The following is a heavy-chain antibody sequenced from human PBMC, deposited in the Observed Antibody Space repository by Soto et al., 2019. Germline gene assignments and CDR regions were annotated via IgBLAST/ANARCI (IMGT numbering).Heavy chain of an antibody. CDR1: GFTFSSYA. CDR3: AKQRFSMVRGVIMNPNWFDP. Sequence: GGSLRLSCAASGFTFSSYAMSWVRQAPGKGLEWVSAISGSGGSTYYADSVKGRFTISRDNSKNTLYLQMNSLRAEDTAVYYCAKQRFSMVRGVIMNPNWFDPWGQGTLVTVSS. D-gene: IGHD3-10*01. J-gene: IGHJ5*02. V-gene: IGHV3-23*01. CDR2: ISGSGGST.